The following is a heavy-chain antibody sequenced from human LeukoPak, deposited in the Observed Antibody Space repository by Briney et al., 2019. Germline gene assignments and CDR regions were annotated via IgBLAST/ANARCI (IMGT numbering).Heavy chain of an antibody. Sequence: PSETLSLTCAVSGYSISSGYYWGWIRQPPGKGLEWIGSIYHSGSTYYNPSLKSRVTISVDTSKNQFSLKLSSVTAADTAVYYCASAIVVVPAAKRYYMDVWGKGTTVTVSS. D-gene: IGHD2-2*01. CDR2: IYHSGST. CDR3: ASAIVVVPAAKRYYMDV. V-gene: IGHV4-38-2*01. CDR1: GYSISSGYY. J-gene: IGHJ6*03.